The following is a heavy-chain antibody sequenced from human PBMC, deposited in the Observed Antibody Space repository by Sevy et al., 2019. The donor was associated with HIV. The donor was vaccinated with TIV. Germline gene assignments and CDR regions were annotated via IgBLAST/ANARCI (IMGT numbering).Heavy chain of an antibody. Sequence: SETLSLTCAVSGYSISSGYYWGWIRQPPGKGLEWIGTIYHSGSTYYNPSLKSRVSISVETSKNQFSLKLSSVTAADTAVYYCARIGGTENHWDYGSGTGYHYYGVDVWGQGTTVTVSS. CDR1: GYSISSGYY. CDR2: IYHSGST. J-gene: IGHJ6*02. V-gene: IGHV4-38-2*01. CDR3: ARIGGTENHWDYGSGTGYHYYGVDV. D-gene: IGHD3-10*01.